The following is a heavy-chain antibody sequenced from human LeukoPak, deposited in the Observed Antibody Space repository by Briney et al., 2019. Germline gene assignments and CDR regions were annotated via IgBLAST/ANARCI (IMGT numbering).Heavy chain of an antibody. J-gene: IGHJ4*02. CDR1: GFTFSSYE. CDR2: ISSSGSTR. Sequence: GGSLRLSCAASGFTFSSYEMNWVRQAPGKGLEWVSYISSSGSTRYYADSVKGRFTISRDNAKNSLYLQMNSLRAEDTAVYYCARGNNWHDSVLDYWGQGTLVTVSS. D-gene: IGHD1-1*01. V-gene: IGHV3-48*03. CDR3: ARGNNWHDSVLDY.